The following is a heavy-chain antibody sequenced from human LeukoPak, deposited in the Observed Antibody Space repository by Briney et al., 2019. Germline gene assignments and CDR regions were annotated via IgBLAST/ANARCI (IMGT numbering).Heavy chain of an antibody. CDR3: ARHGERYSSSWPFDY. V-gene: IGHV4-39*01. CDR1: GGSISSNNHH. CDR2: IYYSGST. Sequence: PSETLSLTCTVSGGSISSNNHHWGWIRQPPGKGLEWIGSIYYSGSTYYNPSLKSRVTISVDTSKNQFSLKLSSVTAADTAVYYCARHGERYSSSWPFDYWGQGTLVTVSS. D-gene: IGHD6-13*01. J-gene: IGHJ4*02.